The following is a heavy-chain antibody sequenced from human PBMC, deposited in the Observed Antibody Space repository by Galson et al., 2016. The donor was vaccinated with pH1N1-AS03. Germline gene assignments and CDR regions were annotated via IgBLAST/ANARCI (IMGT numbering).Heavy chain of an antibody. V-gene: IGHV3-64D*06. CDR1: GFTFNKYV. J-gene: IGHJ3*01. Sequence: SLRLSCAGSGFTFNKYVMHWVRQAPGKGLEYVSGVYPYGVSPHYADSVKDRFTISRDNSKNTLSLQMSSLTTEDTAVYYCVKDLTGWGAFDFWGQGTMVTVS. D-gene: IGHD6-19*01. CDR3: VKDLTGWGAFDF. CDR2: VYPYGVSP.